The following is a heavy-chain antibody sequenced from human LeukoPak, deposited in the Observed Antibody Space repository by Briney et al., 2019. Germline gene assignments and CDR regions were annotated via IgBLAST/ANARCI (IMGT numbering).Heavy chain of an antibody. D-gene: IGHD1-1*01. CDR2: INPNSGGT. CDR1: GYTFTGYY. V-gene: IGHV1-2*02. CDR3: ARDTTGTTVFDY. Sequence: ASVKVSCKASGYTFTGYYMRWVRQAPGQGLEWMGWINPNSGGTNYAQKFQGRVTMTRDTSISTAYMELSRLRSDDTAVYYCARDTTGTTVFDYWGQGTLVTVSS. J-gene: IGHJ4*02.